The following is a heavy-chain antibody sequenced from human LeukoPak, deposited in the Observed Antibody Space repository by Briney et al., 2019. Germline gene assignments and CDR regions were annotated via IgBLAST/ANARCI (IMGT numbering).Heavy chain of an antibody. Sequence: GGSLRLSCAASGFTFSNYWMHWVRQAPGKGLVWVSRINSDGINTSYADSVKGRFTISRDNAKNSVSLEMISLRAEDTALYYCARAGDTSGYHLDYWGQGTLVTVSS. CDR1: GFTFSNYW. D-gene: IGHD3-22*01. V-gene: IGHV3-74*01. CDR3: ARAGDTSGYHLDY. J-gene: IGHJ4*02. CDR2: INSDGINT.